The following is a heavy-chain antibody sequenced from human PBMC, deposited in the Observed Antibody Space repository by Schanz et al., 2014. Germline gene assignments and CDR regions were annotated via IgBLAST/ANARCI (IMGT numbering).Heavy chain of an antibody. CDR2: ISGSGGST. CDR1: GFTFSSYS. Sequence: VQLVESGGGLVQPGGSLRLSCTASGFTFSSYSMNWVRQAPGKGLEWVSAISGSGGSTYYADSVKGRFTISRDNSKNTLYLQMNSLRPEDTAVYYCAKYRGYYRVSGSYRELEYWGQGTLVTVSS. D-gene: IGHD3-10*01. J-gene: IGHJ4*02. CDR3: AKYRGYYRVSGSYRELEY. V-gene: IGHV3-23*04.